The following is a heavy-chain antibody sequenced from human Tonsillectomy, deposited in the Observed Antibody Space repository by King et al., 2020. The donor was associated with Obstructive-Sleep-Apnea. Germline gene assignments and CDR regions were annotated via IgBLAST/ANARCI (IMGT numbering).Heavy chain of an antibody. J-gene: IGHJ4*02. D-gene: IGHD5-18*01. CDR3: ARNPTGPNYGYGYFDY. V-gene: IGHV4-59*08. CDR1: GGSISSYY. CDR2: ISYSGST. Sequence: LQLQESGPGLVEPSETLSLTCTVSGGSISSYYWSWIRQPPGKGLEWIGYISYSGSTKYNPSLKSRVTITVDTSKNQFSLKLNSVTAADTAVYYCARNPTGPNYGYGYFDYWGQGTLVTVSS.